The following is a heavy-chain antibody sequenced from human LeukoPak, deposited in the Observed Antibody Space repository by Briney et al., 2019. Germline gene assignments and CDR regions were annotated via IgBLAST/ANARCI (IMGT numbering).Heavy chain of an antibody. CDR1: GFTFSSYA. CDR3: AKVLSVTVTFDY. J-gene: IGHJ4*02. V-gene: IGHV3-23*01. D-gene: IGHD4-17*01. Sequence: PGGSLRLSCAASGFTFSSYAMRWVRQAPGKGLEWVSAISGSGGSTYYADSVKGRFTISRDNSKNTLYMKMNSLRAEDTAVYYCAKVLSVTVTFDYWGQGTLVTVSS. CDR2: ISGSGGST.